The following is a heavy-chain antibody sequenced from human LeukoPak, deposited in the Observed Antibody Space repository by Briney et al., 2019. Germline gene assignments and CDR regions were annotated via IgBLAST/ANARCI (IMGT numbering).Heavy chain of an antibody. J-gene: IGHJ4*02. CDR3: ARIYGDYSNFDY. Sequence: GGSLRLSCAASGFTFSSYAMSWVRQAPGKGLEWVSAISGSGGSTYYADSVKGRFTISRDNSKNTLYLQMNSLRAEDTAVFYCARIYGDYSNFDYWGQGTLVTVSS. CDR1: GFTFSSYA. V-gene: IGHV3-23*01. D-gene: IGHD4-17*01. CDR2: ISGSGGST.